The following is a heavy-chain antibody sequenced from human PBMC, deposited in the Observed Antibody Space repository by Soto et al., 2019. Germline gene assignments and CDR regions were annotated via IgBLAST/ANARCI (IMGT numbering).Heavy chain of an antibody. Sequence: SCKVSGYTLTELSMHWVRQAPGKGLEWVAVIWYDGSNKYYADSVKGRFTISRDNSKNTLYLQMNSLRAEDTAVYYCARDGYCSGGSCYSVPVFDYWG. V-gene: IGHV3-33*01. CDR2: IWYDGSNK. D-gene: IGHD2-15*01. CDR3: ARDGYCSGGSCYSVPVFDY. J-gene: IGHJ4*01. CDR1: GYTLTELS.